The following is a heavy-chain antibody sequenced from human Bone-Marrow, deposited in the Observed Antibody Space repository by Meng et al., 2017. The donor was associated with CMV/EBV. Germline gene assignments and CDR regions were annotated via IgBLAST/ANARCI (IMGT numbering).Heavy chain of an antibody. CDR1: GFTFKKYD. CDR3: ARGGSDYSHYDWFDP. V-gene: IGHV3-13*01. J-gene: IGHJ5*02. Sequence: ASGFTFKKYDMHWVRQSPGKGLEWVSAIGSEGDTYYQGSVKGRFSVSRENAKNSLYLQMNSLRAEDAAVYYCARGGSDYSHYDWFDPWGQGTLVTVSS. CDR2: IGSEGDT. D-gene: IGHD4-11*01.